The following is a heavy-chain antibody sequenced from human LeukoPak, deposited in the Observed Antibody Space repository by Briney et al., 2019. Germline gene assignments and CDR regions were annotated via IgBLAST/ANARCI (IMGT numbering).Heavy chain of an antibody. D-gene: IGHD6-19*01. J-gene: IGHJ3*02. CDR3: AREFPYSSPLTHGFPSHDAFDI. V-gene: IGHV3-48*01. CDR2: ISSSSSTI. Sequence: GGSLRLSCAASGFTFSSYSMNWVRQAPGKGLEWVSYISSSSSTIYYADSVKGRFTISRDNSKNTLYLQMNSLRAEDTAVYYCAREFPYSSPLTHGFPSHDAFDIWGQGTMVTVSS. CDR1: GFTFSSYS.